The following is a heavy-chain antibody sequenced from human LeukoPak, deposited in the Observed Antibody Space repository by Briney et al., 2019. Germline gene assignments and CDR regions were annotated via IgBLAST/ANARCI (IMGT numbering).Heavy chain of an antibody. V-gene: IGHV3-48*03. J-gene: IGHJ6*04. CDR2: ISSSGSTI. D-gene: IGHD3-10*02. CDR1: GFTFSSYE. Sequence: GGSLRLSCAASGFTFSSYEMNWVRQAPGKGLEWVSYISSSGSTIHYADSVKGRFTISRDNAKNSLYLQMNSLRAEDTAVYYCAELGITMIGGVWGKGTTVTISS. CDR3: AELGITMIGGV.